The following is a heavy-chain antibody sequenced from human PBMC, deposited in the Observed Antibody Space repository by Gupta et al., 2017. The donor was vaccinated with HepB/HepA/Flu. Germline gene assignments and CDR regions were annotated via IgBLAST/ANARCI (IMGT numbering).Heavy chain of an antibody. CDR3: FGGGY. Sequence: EVQLVESGGSLVQPGGSLRPSCAASGFNFSDHYISWVRQTPGKGLEWVVRSRNKASSYTTEYAASVKDRFTISRDDSKNSLYLQMNSLRSEDTAIYYCFGGGYWGQGTLVTVSS. CDR1: GFNFSDHY. D-gene: IGHD3-16*01. J-gene: IGHJ4*02. CDR2: SRNKASSYTT. V-gene: IGHV3-72*01.